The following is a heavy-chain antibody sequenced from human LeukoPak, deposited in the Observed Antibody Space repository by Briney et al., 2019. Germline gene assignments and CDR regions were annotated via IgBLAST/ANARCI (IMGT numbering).Heavy chain of an antibody. D-gene: IGHD3-10*01. CDR2: ISGSGGST. J-gene: IGHJ4*02. CDR3: ARQPGGAYYFDY. CDR1: GFTFANYG. V-gene: IGHV3-23*01. Sequence: PGGSLRLSCAASGFTFANYGMNWVRQAPGKGLEWVSSISGSGGSTYYADSVKGRFTISRDNSKNSLYLQMNSLRAEDTALYYCARQPGGAYYFDYWGQGTLVTVAS.